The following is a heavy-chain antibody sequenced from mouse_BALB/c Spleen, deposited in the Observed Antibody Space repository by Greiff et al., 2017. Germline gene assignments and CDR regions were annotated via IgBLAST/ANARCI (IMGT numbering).Heavy chain of an antibody. CDR1: GFTFSSYT. Sequence: EVMLVESGGGLVKPGGSLKLSCAASGFTFSSYTMSWVRQTPEKRLEWVATISSGGSYTYYPDSVKGRFTISRDNAKNTLYLQMSSLKSEDTAMYYCTRDIDYYGSSYKNYFDYWGQGTTLTVSS. D-gene: IGHD1-1*01. CDR3: TRDIDYYGSSYKNYFDY. CDR2: ISSGGSYT. V-gene: IGHV5-6-4*01. J-gene: IGHJ2*01.